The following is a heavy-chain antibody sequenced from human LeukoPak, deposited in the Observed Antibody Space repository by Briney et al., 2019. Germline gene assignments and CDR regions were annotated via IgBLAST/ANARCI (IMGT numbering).Heavy chain of an antibody. CDR3: ARHRYCTSTACYKMGGY. CDR2: IYPGDSDT. Sequence: GESLKISCKGSGYSFTNYWIAWARQMPGKGLEWMGTIYPGDSDTRYSPSFQGQVTISADKSISTAYLQWSSLKASDTAMYYCARHRYCTSTACYKMGGYWGQGTLVTVSS. CDR1: GYSFTNYW. D-gene: IGHD2-2*02. J-gene: IGHJ4*02. V-gene: IGHV5-51*01.